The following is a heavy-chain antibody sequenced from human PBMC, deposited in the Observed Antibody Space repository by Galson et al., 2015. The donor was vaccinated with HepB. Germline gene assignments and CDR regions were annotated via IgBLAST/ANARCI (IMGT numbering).Heavy chain of an antibody. CDR3: ARADITIFGVVIMNSNWFDP. CDR1: GYTFTSYG. J-gene: IGHJ5*02. Sequence: SVKVSCKASGYTFTSYGISWVRQAPGQGLEWMGWISAYNGNTNYAQKLQGRVTMTTDTSTSTAYMELRSLRSDDTAVYYCARADITIFGVVIMNSNWFDPWGQGTLVTVSS. D-gene: IGHD3-3*01. CDR2: ISAYNGNT. V-gene: IGHV1-18*01.